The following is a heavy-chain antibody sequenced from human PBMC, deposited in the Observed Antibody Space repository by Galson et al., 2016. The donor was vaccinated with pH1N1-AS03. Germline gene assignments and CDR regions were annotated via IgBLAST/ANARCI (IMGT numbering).Heavy chain of an antibody. CDR2: ISYDGSNK. V-gene: IGHV3-30-3*01. Sequence: SLRLSCAASGFTFSDFAMHWVRQAPGKGLDWVAVISYDGSNKYYEDSVKGRFTISRDSSKNTPYLRMNSLRPEDTAMYYCARDYIVGATRGAGTFDVWGHGTMVTVSS. CDR1: GFTFSDFA. CDR3: ARDYIVGATRGAGTFDV. J-gene: IGHJ3*01. D-gene: IGHD1-26*01.